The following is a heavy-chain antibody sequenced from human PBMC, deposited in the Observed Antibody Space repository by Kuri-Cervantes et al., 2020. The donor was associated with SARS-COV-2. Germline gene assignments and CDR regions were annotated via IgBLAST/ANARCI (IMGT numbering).Heavy chain of an antibody. CDR3: AKDSLLRHGDFWNGNYPFFDH. V-gene: IGHV3-23*01. CDR1: GFTFSSYA. Sequence: GESLKISCAASGFTFSSYAMSWVRQAPGKGLEWVSAISGSGGSTYYADSVKGRFTISRDNSKNTLYLQMNSLRAEDTAVYYCAKDSLLRHGDFWNGNYPFFDHWGQGTLVTVSS. CDR2: ISGSGGST. D-gene: IGHD3-3*01. J-gene: IGHJ4*02.